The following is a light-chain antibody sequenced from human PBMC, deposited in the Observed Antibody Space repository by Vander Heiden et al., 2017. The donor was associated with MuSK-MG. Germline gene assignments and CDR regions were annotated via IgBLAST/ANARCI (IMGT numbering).Light chain of an antibody. V-gene: IGLV2-11*01. CDR1: SSDVGAYNY. Sequence: QSALTQPRSVSGSPGQSVTISCTGTSSDVGAYNYVSWYQQHPGKAPKLLSYDVTKRPSGVPDRFSGSRSGNTASLTISRLQSEDEADYYCCSYGGRNSPVVFGGGTKLTAL. J-gene: IGLJ2*01. CDR2: DVT. CDR3: CSYGGRNSPVV.